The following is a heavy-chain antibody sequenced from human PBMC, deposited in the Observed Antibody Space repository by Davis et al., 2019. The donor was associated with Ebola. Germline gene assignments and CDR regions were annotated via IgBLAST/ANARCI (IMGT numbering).Heavy chain of an antibody. Sequence: PSETLSLTCTVSGGSISSYYWSWIRQPPGKGLEWIGYIYYSGSTNYNPSLKSRVTISVDTSKNQFSLKLSSVTAADTAVYYCARRPTGIHSSGYFDYWGQGTLVTVSS. J-gene: IGHJ4*02. D-gene: IGHD6-19*01. CDR2: IYYSGST. CDR1: GGSISSYY. CDR3: ARRPTGIHSSGYFDY. V-gene: IGHV4-59*01.